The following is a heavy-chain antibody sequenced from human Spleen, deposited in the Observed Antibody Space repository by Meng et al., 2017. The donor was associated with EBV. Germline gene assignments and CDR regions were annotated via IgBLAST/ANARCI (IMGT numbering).Heavy chain of an antibody. CDR3: ASSLGGSVAPV. CDR2: IIPLFGTT. D-gene: IGHD3-16*01. Sequence: QVQLVESWGEVKKPGSTVKVSCRASGGTFANYDVSWVRQAPGQGLEWMGGIIPLFGTTDYARNFKGRLTITADKSALTAFMELSSLTSQDTAVYYCASSLGGSVAPVWGQGVLVTVSS. CDR1: GGTFANYD. J-gene: IGHJ4*02. V-gene: IGHV1-69*06.